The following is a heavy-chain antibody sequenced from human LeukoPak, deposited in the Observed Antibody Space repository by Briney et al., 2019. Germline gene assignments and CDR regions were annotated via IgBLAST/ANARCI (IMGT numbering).Heavy chain of an antibody. CDR2: INPNSGGT. J-gene: IGHJ4*02. CDR1: GYTFTGYY. V-gene: IGHV1-2*02. CDR3: ARDLGHMGIAARGPGY. Sequence: ASVKVSCKASGYTFTGYYMHWVRQAPGQGLEWMGWINPNSGGTNYAQKFQGRVTMTRDTSISTAYMELSRLRSDDTAVYYCARDLGHMGIAARGPGYWGQGTLVTVSS. D-gene: IGHD6-6*01.